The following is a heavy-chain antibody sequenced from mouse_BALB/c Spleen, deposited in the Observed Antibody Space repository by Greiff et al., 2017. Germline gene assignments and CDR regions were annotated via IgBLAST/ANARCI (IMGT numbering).Heavy chain of an antibody. Sequence: EVKLLESGGGLVQPGGSLKLSCAASGFDFSRYWMSWVRQAPGKGLEWIGEINPDSSTINYTPSLKDKFIISRDNAKNTLYLQMSKVRSEDTALYYCARPKYYGSSGGFAYWGQGTLVTVSA. J-gene: IGHJ3*01. CDR2: INPDSSTI. V-gene: IGHV4-1*02. CDR1: GFDFSRYW. CDR3: ARPKYYGSSGGFAY. D-gene: IGHD1-1*01.